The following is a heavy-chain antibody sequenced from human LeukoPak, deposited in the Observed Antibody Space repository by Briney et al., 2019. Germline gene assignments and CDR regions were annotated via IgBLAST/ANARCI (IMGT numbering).Heavy chain of an antibody. D-gene: IGHD4-11*01. CDR3: ARGGATETTFFFFYHGMDV. V-gene: IGHV4-34*01. J-gene: IGHJ6*02. CDR2: INYSGST. CDR1: GAPFSGYY. Sequence: SETLSLTCAVYGAPFSGYYWSWIRQPPGKGLEWIGEINYSGSTNFNPSPKSRVTISVDTSKNQFSLKLTSVTAADTAVYYCARGGATETTFFFFYHGMDVWGQGTTVTVSS.